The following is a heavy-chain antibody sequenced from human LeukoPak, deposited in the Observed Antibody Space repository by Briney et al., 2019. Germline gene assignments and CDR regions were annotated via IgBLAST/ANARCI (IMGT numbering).Heavy chain of an antibody. V-gene: IGHV4-39*01. CDR1: GGSISSTSYF. CDR3: ARGIRNTVTTAPYFDY. D-gene: IGHD4-17*01. J-gene: IGHJ4*02. Sequence: SETLSLTCTVSGGSISSTSYFWGWIRQPPGKGLEWIGIIYYSGSTSYNPSLKSRVTISLHTSKNQFSLKLSSVTAADTAVYYCARGIRNTVTTAPYFDYSGQGTLVTVSS. CDR2: IYYSGST.